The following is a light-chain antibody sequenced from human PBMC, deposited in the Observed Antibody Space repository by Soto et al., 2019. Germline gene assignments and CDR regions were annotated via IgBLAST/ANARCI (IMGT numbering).Light chain of an antibody. J-gene: IGKJ4*01. CDR1: QCIHNS. V-gene: IGKV1-27*01. CDR3: QKYDSGLRT. CDR2: AAS. Sequence: DVQMTQSPSSLSASAGDRVTITCRSSQCIHNSLAWYQQKPGKPPKLLMYAASTVQSGVPSRFSGSGYGTDFTFTISSLQPEDVATYYCQKYDSGLRTFGGGTTVEIK.